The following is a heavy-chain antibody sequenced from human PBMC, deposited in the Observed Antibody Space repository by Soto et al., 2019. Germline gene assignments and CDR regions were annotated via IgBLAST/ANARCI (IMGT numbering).Heavy chain of an antibody. V-gene: IGHV1-2*02. Sequence: GSVKVYFKASGYPFTNYYVHFVRQAPGQGLEWMGWINPNSGATNYAQKFQGHVTISVDRSIATAYLQWSSLKASDTAMYYCATGTGYPQANLWFHPWGQGTMVTVSS. J-gene: IGHJ5*02. CDR2: INPNSGAT. CDR1: GYPFTNYY. CDR3: ATGTGYPQANLWFHP. D-gene: IGHD5-18*01.